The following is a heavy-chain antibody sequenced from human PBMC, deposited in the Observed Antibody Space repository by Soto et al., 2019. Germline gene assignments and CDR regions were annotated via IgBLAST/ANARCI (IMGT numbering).Heavy chain of an antibody. CDR1: GFTFSNYW. J-gene: IGHJ3*01. CDR2: ISSDGSST. D-gene: IGHD1-26*01. Sequence: GGSLRLSCVASGFTFSNYWMHWVRQAPGKGLEWVSRISSDGSSTTYADFVKGRFIISRDSARNTVDLQMNRVRVEDTAVYYCARGDRGAFDLWGQGTVVTVSS. CDR3: ARGDRGAFDL. V-gene: IGHV3-74*01.